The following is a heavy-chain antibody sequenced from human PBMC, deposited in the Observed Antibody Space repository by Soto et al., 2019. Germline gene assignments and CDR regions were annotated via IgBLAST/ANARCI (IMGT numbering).Heavy chain of an antibody. CDR1: GLTVSHNY. J-gene: IGHJ6*02. CDR3: VRPRPSGENYGMDV. V-gene: IGHV3-53*01. D-gene: IGHD3-16*01. CDR2: LYTEGTT. Sequence: GSLRLSCVASGLTVSHNYMAWVRQAPEMGLEWVSILYTEGTTYYADSVKGRFTISRDSSKNTLFLQMDSLRAEDTAVYYCVRPRPSGENYGMDVWGQGTTVTVSS.